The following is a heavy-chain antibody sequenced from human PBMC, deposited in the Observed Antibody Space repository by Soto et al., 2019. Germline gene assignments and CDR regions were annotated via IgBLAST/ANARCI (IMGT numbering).Heavy chain of an antibody. Sequence: GGSLRLSCAASGFTFSSYWMHWVRQAPGKGLVWVSRINGDGSSTNYADFVKGRFAISRDNAKNTLYLQMNSLRVEDTAVYYCSRVGGSTWHWGQGTLVTVSS. CDR2: INGDGSST. CDR1: GFTFSSYW. V-gene: IGHV3-74*01. CDR3: SRVGGSTWH. J-gene: IGHJ4*02. D-gene: IGHD1-26*01.